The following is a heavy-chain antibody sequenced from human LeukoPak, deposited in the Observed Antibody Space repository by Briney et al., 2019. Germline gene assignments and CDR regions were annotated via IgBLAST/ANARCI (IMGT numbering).Heavy chain of an antibody. D-gene: IGHD3-16*02. CDR2: ITTSGSST. CDR1: GFIFSNYY. J-gene: IGHJ4*02. CDR3: TRERRGSYHAFDY. Sequence: GGSLRLSCASSGFIFSNYYMSWVRQAPGKGLEWISYITTSGSSTNYADSVKGRFTISRDNAKNSVVLQMNSLRTEDTAVYYCTRERRGSYHAFDYWGQGTLVTVSS. V-gene: IGHV3-11*01.